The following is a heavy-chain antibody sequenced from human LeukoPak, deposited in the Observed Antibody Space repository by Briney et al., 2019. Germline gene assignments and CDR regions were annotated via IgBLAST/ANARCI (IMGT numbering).Heavy chain of an antibody. J-gene: IGHJ4*02. CDR1: GFTFSSYW. CDR2: IKQDGSEK. D-gene: IGHD6-6*01. V-gene: IGHV3-7*01. CDR3: ARELGSSSSGVFDY. Sequence: GGSLRLSCAASGFTFSSYWMTWVRQAPGKGLEWVANIKQDGSEKYYVDSVKGRFTVSRDNAKNSLYLQMNSLRAEDTAVYYCARELGSSSSGVFDYWGQGTLVTVSS.